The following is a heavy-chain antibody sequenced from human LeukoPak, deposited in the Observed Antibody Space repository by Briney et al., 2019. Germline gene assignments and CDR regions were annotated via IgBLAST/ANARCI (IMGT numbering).Heavy chain of an antibody. Sequence: GESLKISCKVSGYNFTNSWIAWLRHMPGKGLEWMGIIYPGDSDTPYSPSFQGQVTISADKSLTTASLQWSSLKASDTAIYYCARLGDWGDLDYWGQGTLVSVSS. CDR3: ARLGDWGDLDY. J-gene: IGHJ4*02. D-gene: IGHD3/OR15-3a*01. V-gene: IGHV5-51*01. CDR1: GYNFTNSW. CDR2: IYPGDSDT.